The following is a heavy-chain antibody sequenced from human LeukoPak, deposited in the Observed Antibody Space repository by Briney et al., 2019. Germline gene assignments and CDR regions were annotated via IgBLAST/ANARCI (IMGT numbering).Heavy chain of an antibody. CDR3: ARGDWLPLPYAFDH. V-gene: IGHV3-11*06. Sequence: GGSLRLSCAASGFIFSDFYMSWVRQAAGKGLEYIAYISPSSHDIIYADSVKGRFTISRGNAKNSLYLQMNSLRAEDTAVYYCARGDWLPLPYAFDHWGQGTLVTVSS. J-gene: IGHJ4*02. D-gene: IGHD5-12*01. CDR1: GFIFSDFY. CDR2: ISPSSHDI.